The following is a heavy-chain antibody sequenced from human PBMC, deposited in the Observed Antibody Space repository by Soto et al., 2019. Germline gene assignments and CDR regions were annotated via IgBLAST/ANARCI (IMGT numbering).Heavy chain of an antibody. D-gene: IGHD5-18*01. Sequence: SVKVSCKASGGTFSSYAISWVRQAPGQGLEWMGGIIPIFGTANYAQKFQGRATITADESTSTAYMELSSLRSEDTAVYYCARSDTARGTGPYYCGRDVWGQGTKDTVAP. J-gene: IGHJ6*01. CDR3: ARSDTARGTGPYYCGRDV. CDR2: IIPIFGTA. V-gene: IGHV1-69*13. CDR1: GGTFSSYA.